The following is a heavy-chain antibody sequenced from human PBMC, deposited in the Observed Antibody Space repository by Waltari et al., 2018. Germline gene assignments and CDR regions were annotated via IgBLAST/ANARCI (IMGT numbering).Heavy chain of an antibody. CDR1: GFSLSTSGVG. V-gene: IGHV2-5*01. CDR2: IYWNDDK. Sequence: QITLKESGPTLVKPTQTLTLTCTFSGFSLSTSGVGVGWIRQPPGKALEWLALIYWNDDKTYSPSLRTRLSITTNTSKTQVFLTMTTRTPVDTPTYSWALRPLYSSTWSYFASWAQGPLVPVSS. CDR3: ALRPLYSSTWSYFAS. J-gene: IGHJ4*02. D-gene: IGHD6-13*01.